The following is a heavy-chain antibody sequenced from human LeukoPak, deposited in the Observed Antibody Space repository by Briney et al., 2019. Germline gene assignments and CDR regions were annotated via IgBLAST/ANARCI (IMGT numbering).Heavy chain of an antibody. CDR3: AARSPYYFDC. CDR1: GGSISSGGYS. D-gene: IGHD1-26*01. J-gene: IGHJ4*02. V-gene: IGHV4-30-2*01. CDR2: IYHSGST. Sequence: SETLSLTCAVSGGSISSGGYSWSWIRQPPGKGLEWIGYIYHSGSTYYNPSLKSRVTISVDRSKNQFSLKLSSVTAADTAVYYCAARSPYYFDCWGQGTLVTVSS.